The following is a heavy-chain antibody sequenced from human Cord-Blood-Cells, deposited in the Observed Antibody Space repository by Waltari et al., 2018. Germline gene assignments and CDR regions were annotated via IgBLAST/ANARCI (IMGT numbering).Heavy chain of an antibody. J-gene: IGHJ4*02. CDR3: ARGRTGEADY. CDR2: ISSSSSYI. D-gene: IGHD7-27*01. CDR1: GFTFSSYS. V-gene: IGHV3-21*01. Sequence: EVQLVESGGGLVKPGGSLRLSCAASGFTFSSYSMNWVRQAPGKGVEWVSSISSSSSYIYYADSVKGRFTISRDNAKNSLYLQMNSLRAEDTAVYYCARGRTGEADYWGQGTLVTVSS.